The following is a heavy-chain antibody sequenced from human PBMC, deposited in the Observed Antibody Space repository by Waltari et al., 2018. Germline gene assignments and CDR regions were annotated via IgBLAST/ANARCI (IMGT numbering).Heavy chain of an antibody. CDR1: GFTFSSYE. CDR2: ISSSGSTI. D-gene: IGHD3-10*01. Sequence: EVQLVESGGGLVQPGWSLRLSCAASGFTFSSYEMNWVRQAPGKGLEWVSYISSSGSTIYYADAVKGRFTISRDNAKNSLYLQMNSLRAEDTAVYYCARGGGEDAFDIWGQGTMVTVSS. J-gene: IGHJ3*02. CDR3: ARGGGEDAFDI. V-gene: IGHV3-48*03.